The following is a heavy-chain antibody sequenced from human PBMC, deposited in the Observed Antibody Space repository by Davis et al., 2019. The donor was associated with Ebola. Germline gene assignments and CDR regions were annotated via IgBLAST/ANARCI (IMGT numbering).Heavy chain of an antibody. V-gene: IGHV3-53*01. CDR3: AKDLHLGGDIVVVPAIDY. J-gene: IGHJ4*02. D-gene: IGHD2-2*01. CDR1: GFTVSSNY. CDR2: IYSGGST. Sequence: PGGSLRLSCAASGFTVSSNYMSWVRQAPGKGLEWVSVIYSGGSTYYADSVKGRFTISRDNSKNTLYLQMNSLRAEDTAVYYCAKDLHLGGDIVVVPAIDYWGQGTLVTVSS.